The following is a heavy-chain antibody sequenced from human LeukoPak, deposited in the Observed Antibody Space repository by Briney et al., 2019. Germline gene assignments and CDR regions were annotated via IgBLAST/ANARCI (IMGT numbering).Heavy chain of an antibody. CDR1: GGSISSYY. D-gene: IGHD5/OR15-5a*01. CDR3: ARSLDFDY. V-gene: IGHV4-59*01. CDR2: IYYSGST. J-gene: IGHJ4*02. Sequence: SATLSLTCTVSGGSISSYYWSWIRQPPGKGLEWIGYIYYSGSTNYNPSLKSRVTISVDTSKNQFSLKLSSVTAAGTAVYYCARSLDFDYWGQGTLVTVSS.